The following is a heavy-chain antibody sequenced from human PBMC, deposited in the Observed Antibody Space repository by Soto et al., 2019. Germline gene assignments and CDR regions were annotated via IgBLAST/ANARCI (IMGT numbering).Heavy chain of an antibody. CDR3: AKEFLPIPMVYWYFDL. J-gene: IGHJ2*01. D-gene: IGHD3-10*01. Sequence: QVQLVESGGGVVQPGRSLRLYCAASGFSFSSYGMHWVRQAPGKGLEWVTVVGHDGSAQEYADSVKGRFTISRDNSKNTLYLQMDSLRAEDTAVYYCAKEFLPIPMVYWYFDLWGRGTLVTVSS. CDR1: GFSFSSYG. V-gene: IGHV3-30*18. CDR2: VGHDGSAQ.